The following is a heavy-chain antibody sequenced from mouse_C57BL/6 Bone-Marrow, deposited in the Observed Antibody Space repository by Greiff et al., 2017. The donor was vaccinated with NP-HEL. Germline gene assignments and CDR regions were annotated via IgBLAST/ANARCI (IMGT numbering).Heavy chain of an antibody. CDR2: IYPGSGST. D-gene: IGHD1-1*01. CDR1: GYTFTSYW. CDR3: ARKGYYGSVDY. Sequence: QVQLQQPGAELVKPGASVKMSCTASGYTFTSYWITWVKQRPGQGLEWIGDIYPGSGSTNYIEKFKSKATLTVDKSSSTAYMQLSSLTSEDSAVYYCARKGYYGSVDYWGQGTTLTVSS. J-gene: IGHJ2*01. V-gene: IGHV1-55*01.